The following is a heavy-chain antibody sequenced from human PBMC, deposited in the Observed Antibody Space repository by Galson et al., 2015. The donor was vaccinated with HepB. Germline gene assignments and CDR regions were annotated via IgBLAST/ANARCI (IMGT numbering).Heavy chain of an antibody. CDR2: ISGSGGST. CDR1: GFTFSSYA. V-gene: IGHV3-23*01. J-gene: IGHJ4*02. Sequence: SLRLSCAASGFTFSSYAMSWVRQAPGKGLEWVSAISGSGGSTYYADSVKGRFTISRDNSKNTLYLQMNSLRAEDTAVYYCEKRDQLLYDYFDYWGQGTLVTVSS. D-gene: IGHD2-2*02. CDR3: EKRDQLLYDYFDY.